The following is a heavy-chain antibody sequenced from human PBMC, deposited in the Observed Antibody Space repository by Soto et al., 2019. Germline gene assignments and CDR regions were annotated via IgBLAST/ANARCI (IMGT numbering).Heavy chain of an antibody. CDR2: IWYDGSNK. J-gene: IGHJ4*02. D-gene: IGHD4-17*01. Sequence: GGSLRLSCAASGFTFSSYGMHWVRQAPGKGLEWVAVIWYDGSNKYYADSVKGRFTISRDNSKNTLYLQINSLRAEDTAVYYCARGGRTVTWSVDYWGQGTLVTVSS. CDR3: ARGGRTVTWSVDY. V-gene: IGHV3-33*01. CDR1: GFTFSSYG.